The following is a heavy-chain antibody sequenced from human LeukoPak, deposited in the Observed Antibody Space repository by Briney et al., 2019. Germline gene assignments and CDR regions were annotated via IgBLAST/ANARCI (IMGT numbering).Heavy chain of an antibody. J-gene: IGHJ5*02. CDR2: IIPMFDIA. CDR1: GYTFTGYY. D-gene: IGHD2-15*01. V-gene: IGHV1-46*01. Sequence: ASVKVSCKASGYTFTGYYMYWVRQAPRQGLEWMGGIIPMFDIANYAQKFQGRVTMTRDMSTSTVYMELSSLRSEDTAVYYCARDDCSGGSCPNWFDPWGQGTLVTVSS. CDR3: ARDDCSGGSCPNWFDP.